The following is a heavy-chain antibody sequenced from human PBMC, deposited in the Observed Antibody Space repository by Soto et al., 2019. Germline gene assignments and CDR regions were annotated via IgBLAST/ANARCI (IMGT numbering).Heavy chain of an antibody. CDR2: LNPSDGNT. CDR3: AARPSYCGGDCYPFYY. Sequence: ASVKVSCKASGYTFTSFYIHWVRQAPGQGLEWMGILNPSDGNTTYAQKFQDRVTMTRDTTTSTVYMDLGSLRSEDTAVYYCAARPSYCGGDCYPFYYWGQGTLVTAPQ. D-gene: IGHD2-21*02. CDR1: GYTFTSFY. V-gene: IGHV1-46*01. J-gene: IGHJ4*02.